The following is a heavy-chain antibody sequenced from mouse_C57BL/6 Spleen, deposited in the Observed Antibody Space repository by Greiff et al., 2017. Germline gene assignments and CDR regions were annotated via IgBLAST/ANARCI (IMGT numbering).Heavy chain of an antibody. J-gene: IGHJ4*01. D-gene: IGHD1-1*01. CDR2: IHPNSGST. CDR1: GYTFTSYW. V-gene: IGHV1-64*01. Sequence: VQLQQPGAELVKPGASVKLSCKASGYTFTSYWMHWVKQRPGQGLEWIGMIHPNSGSTNYNEKFKSKATLTVDKSSSTAYMQLSSLTSEDSAVYYCALTTVVAKDYAMDYWGQGTSVTVAS. CDR3: ALTTVVAKDYAMDY.